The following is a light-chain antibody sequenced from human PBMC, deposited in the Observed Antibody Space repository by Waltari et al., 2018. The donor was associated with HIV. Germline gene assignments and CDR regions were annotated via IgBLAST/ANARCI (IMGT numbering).Light chain of an antibody. CDR3: SSYTSSSTRV. CDR2: AVS. V-gene: IGLV2-14*01. Sequence: QSALTQPASVSGSPGQSITISCTGTSSDVGGYNYVSWYQQHPGKAPKLMIYAVSNRPSGVSTRFAGSKSGNPASLTSSGLQAEDEADYYCSSYTSSSTRVFGTGTKVTVL. CDR1: SSDVGGYNY. J-gene: IGLJ1*01.